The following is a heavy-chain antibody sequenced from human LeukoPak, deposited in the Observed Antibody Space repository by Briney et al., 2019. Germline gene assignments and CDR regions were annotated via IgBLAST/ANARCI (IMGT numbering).Heavy chain of an antibody. D-gene: IGHD1-1*01. CDR1: GFTFSRFW. J-gene: IGHJ4*02. V-gene: IGHV3-7*01. CDR3: AKVKPAGNWSPFDC. Sequence: GGSLRLYCAASGFTFSRFWMTWMRQAPGKGLEWVATIAHDASEIYYVDSVKGRFTISRDNARDSMFLQLNSLRVDDTAVYYCAKVKPAGNWSPFDCWGQGTLVTVSS. CDR2: IAHDASEI.